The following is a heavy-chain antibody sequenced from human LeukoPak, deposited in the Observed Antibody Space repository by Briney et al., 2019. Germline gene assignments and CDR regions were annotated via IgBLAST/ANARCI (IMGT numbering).Heavy chain of an antibody. Sequence: GGSLRLSCAASGIRFNIYAMYWVRQAPGKGLEWVSFISSIGSATDYVDSVKGRFTVSRDNPKNTMYLQMSNLRAEDTAVYYCAKMVRSSDQEDYWGRGTLVTVSS. J-gene: IGHJ4*02. CDR2: ISSIGSAT. CDR3: AKMVRSSDQEDY. V-gene: IGHV3-23*01. D-gene: IGHD4/OR15-4a*01. CDR1: GIRFNIYA.